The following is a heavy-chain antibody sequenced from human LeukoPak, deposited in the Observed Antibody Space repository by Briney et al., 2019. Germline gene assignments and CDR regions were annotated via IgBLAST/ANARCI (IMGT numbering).Heavy chain of an antibody. CDR1: GFSFSSYW. CDR2: IKQDGSDK. Sequence: GGSLRLSCAASGFSFSSYWMSWVRQDPGKGLEWFANIKQDGSDKYYLTSVSGRFTISRDNAKNSLFLQMNSLRVEDTAVYYCARGGGHLDCWGQGTLVTVSS. D-gene: IGHD4-23*01. CDR3: ARGGGHLDC. V-gene: IGHV3-7*03. J-gene: IGHJ4*02.